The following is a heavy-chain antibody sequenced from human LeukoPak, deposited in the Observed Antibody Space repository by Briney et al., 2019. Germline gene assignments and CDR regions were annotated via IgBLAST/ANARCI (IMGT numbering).Heavy chain of an antibody. J-gene: IGHJ5*02. V-gene: IGHV3-66*02. CDR1: GFTVSSNY. Sequence: GGSLRLSCAASGFTVSSNYMSWVRQAPGKGLEWVSVIYSGGSTYYADSVKGRFTISRDNPKNTPYLQMNSLRAEDTAVYYCARQEVVPAPIPSYDILTGYYTGGWFDPWGQGTLVTVSS. CDR3: ARQEVVPAPIPSYDILTGYYTGGWFDP. CDR2: IYSGGST. D-gene: IGHD3-9*01.